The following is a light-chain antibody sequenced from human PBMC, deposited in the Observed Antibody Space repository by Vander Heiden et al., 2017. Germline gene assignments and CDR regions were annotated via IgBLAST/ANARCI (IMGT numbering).Light chain of an antibody. CDR3: QAWDSSTYVV. J-gene: IGLJ2*01. V-gene: IGLV3-1*01. CDR1: KLGDKY. Sequence: SYYLTPPPSVSVSPGQTASITCSGDKLGDKYACWYQQKPGQSPVLVIYQDSKRPSGIPERFSGSNSGNTATLTISGTQAMDEADYYCQAWDSSTYVVFGGGTKLTVL. CDR2: QDS.